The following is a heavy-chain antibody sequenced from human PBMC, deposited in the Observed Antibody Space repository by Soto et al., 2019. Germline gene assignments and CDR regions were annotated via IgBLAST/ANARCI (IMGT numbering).Heavy chain of an antibody. Sequence: SETLSLTCTVSGGSISSGDYYWSWIRQPPGKGLEWIGYIYYSGSTYYNPSLKSRVTISVDTSKNQFSLKLSSVTAADTAVYYCARDRRSYGSGSYKGAFDIWGQGTMVTVSS. CDR2: IYYSGST. CDR1: GGSISSGDYY. J-gene: IGHJ3*02. D-gene: IGHD3-10*01. V-gene: IGHV4-30-4*01. CDR3: ARDRRSYGSGSYKGAFDI.